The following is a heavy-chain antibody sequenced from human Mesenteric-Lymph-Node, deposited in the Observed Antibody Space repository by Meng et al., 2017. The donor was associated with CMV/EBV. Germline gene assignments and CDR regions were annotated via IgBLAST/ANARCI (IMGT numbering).Heavy chain of an antibody. CDR1: GGSISSSSYY. CDR2: IYYSGST. D-gene: IGHD4-11*01. Sequence: LRLSCTVSGGSISSSSYYWGWIRQPPGKGLEWIGSIYYSGSTYYNPSLKSRVTISVDTSKNQFSLKLSSVTAADTAVYYCARMTTHYYYGMDVWGQGTTVTVSS. V-gene: IGHV4-39*07. CDR3: ARMTTHYYYGMDV. J-gene: IGHJ6*02.